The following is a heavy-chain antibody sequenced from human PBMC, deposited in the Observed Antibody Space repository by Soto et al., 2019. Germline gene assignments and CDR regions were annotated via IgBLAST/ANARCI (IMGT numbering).Heavy chain of an antibody. CDR3: ASSVVTYNWFDP. J-gene: IGHJ5*02. D-gene: IGHD2-15*01. CDR1: GGSISSGGYY. Sequence: PSETLSLTCTVSGGSISSGGYYWSWIRQHPGKGREWIGYIYYSGSTYYNPSLKSRVTISVDTSKNQFSLKLSSVTAADTAVYYCASSVVTYNWFDPWGQGTLVTVSS. CDR2: IYYSGST. V-gene: IGHV4-31*03.